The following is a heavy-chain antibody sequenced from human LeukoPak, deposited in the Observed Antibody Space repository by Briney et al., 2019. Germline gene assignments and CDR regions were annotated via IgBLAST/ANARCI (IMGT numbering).Heavy chain of an antibody. J-gene: IGHJ4*02. CDR1: GFIASSNY. CDR3: ARDPHGYNSYFDY. CDR2: IYTDGST. Sequence: GGSLRLSCAASGFIASSNYMNWVRQAPGKGLEWVSVIYTDGSTYYADSVKGRFTISRDISRNTVHLQMNSLRAGDTAVYYCARDPHGYNSYFDYWGQGTLVTVSS. D-gene: IGHD5-24*01. V-gene: IGHV3-53*01.